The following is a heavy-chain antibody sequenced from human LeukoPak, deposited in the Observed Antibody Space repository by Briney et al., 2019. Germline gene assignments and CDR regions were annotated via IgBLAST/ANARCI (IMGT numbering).Heavy chain of an antibody. D-gene: IGHD6-19*01. J-gene: IGHJ4*02. V-gene: IGHV1-2*02. CDR1: GYTFTGYY. CDR3: ARARYSSPAGY. CDR2: INPNSGGT. Sequence: GASVKVSCKASGYTFTGYYMHWVRQAPGQGLEWMGWINPNSGGTNYAQKFQGRVTMTRDTSINTAYMELSSLRSDDTAVYYCARARYSSPAGYWGQGTLVTVSS.